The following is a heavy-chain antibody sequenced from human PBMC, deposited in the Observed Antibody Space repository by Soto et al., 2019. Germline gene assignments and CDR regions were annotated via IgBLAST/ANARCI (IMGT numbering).Heavy chain of an antibody. CDR2: INPNSGGT. D-gene: IGHD3-10*01. CDR1: GYTFTGYD. V-gene: IGHV1-2*04. CDR3: ATPYYYGSAAYYGMDV. J-gene: IGHJ6*02. Sequence: GASVKVSCKASGYTFTGYDMHWVRQAPGQGLEWMGWINPNSGGTNYAQKFQGWVTMTRDTSISTAYMELSRLRSDDTAVYYCATPYYYGSAAYYGMDVWGQGTTVTVSS.